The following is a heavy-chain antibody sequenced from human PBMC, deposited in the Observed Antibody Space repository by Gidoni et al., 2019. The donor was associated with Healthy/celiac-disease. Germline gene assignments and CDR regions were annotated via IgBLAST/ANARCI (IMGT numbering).Heavy chain of an antibody. CDR2: LRGSGGST. V-gene: IGHV3-23*01. D-gene: IGHD6-19*01. J-gene: IGHJ4*02. CDR1: GVTFRSHA. Sequence: EAPLLESGGGLVQPGGSLVLHCAALGVTFRSHAMGWVRQAAGKGLGWVPALRGSGGSTYYADTVKVRFTISRDNSKITLYLQMISLRAEDTAVYYCAKDLGYSSGWVQGFSDYWGQGTLVTVSS. CDR3: AKDLGYSSGWVQGFSDY.